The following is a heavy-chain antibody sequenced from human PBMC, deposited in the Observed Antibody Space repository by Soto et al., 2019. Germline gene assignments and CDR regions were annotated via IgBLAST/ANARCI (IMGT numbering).Heavy chain of an antibody. Sequence: SETLSLTCAVSGGSIRTSNWWSWVRQPPGKGLEWIGEIYHSGSTNYNPSLKSRVTISVDKSKNQFSLKLSSVTAADTAVYYCARRKYYVFGSYLYYDYYDGKYVCVQGTTVT. CDR1: GGSIRTSNW. J-gene: IGHJ6*02. D-gene: IGHD3-10*01. V-gene: IGHV4-4*02. CDR2: IYHSGST. CDR3: ARRKYYVFGSYLYYDYYDGKYV.